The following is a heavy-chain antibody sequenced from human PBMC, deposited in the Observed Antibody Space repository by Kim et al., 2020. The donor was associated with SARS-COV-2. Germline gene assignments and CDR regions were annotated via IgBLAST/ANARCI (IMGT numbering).Heavy chain of an antibody. D-gene: IGHD2-15*01. CDR1: GYSFTSYW. J-gene: IGHJ5*02. CDR2: IDPSDSYT. CDR3: ARHRESLTGDIGNWFDP. V-gene: IGHV5-10-1*01. Sequence: GESLKISCKGSGYSFTSYWISWVRQMPGKGLEWMGRIDPSDSYTNYSPSFQGHVTISADKSISTAYLQWSSLKASDTAMYYCARHRESLTGDIGNWFDPWGQGTLVTVSS.